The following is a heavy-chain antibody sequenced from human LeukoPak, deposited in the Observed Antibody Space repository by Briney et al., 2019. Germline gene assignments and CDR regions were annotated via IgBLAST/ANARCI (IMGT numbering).Heavy chain of an antibody. CDR3: ARDSDSSGHYYMNYFDY. Sequence: GGSLRLSCAASGFTFTSYAMNWVRQAPGKGLEWVSSISSSSRDINYADSVKGRFTISRDNAWNSLYLQMNSLRAEDTAVYYCARDSDSSGHYYMNYFDYWGQGALVTVSS. V-gene: IGHV3-21*01. CDR1: GFTFTSYA. CDR2: ISSSSRDI. D-gene: IGHD3-22*01. J-gene: IGHJ4*02.